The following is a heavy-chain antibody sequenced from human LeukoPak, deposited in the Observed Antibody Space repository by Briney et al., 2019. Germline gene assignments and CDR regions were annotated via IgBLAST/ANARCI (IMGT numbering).Heavy chain of an antibody. CDR3: ARASLTPPRAVDI. V-gene: IGHV3-48*02. J-gene: IGHJ3*02. Sequence: GGSLRLSCAASGFTFSSYDMNWVRQAPGKGLEWISYISSSSTIYYADSVKGRFTISRDNVKNSLYLQMNSLRDADTAVYYCARASLTPPRAVDIWGQGTMVTVSS. CDR1: GFTFSSYD. CDR2: ISSSSTI.